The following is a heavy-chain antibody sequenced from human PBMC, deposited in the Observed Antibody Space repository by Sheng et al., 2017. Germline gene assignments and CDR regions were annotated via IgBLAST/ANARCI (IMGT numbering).Heavy chain of an antibody. V-gene: IGHV1-2*02. J-gene: IGHJ4*02. CDR1: GYTFTGYY. CDR2: INPNSGGT. Sequence: QVQLVQSGAEVKKPGASVKVSCKASGYTFTGYYMHWVRQAPGQGLEWMGWINPNSGGTNYAQKFQGRVTMTRDTSISTAYMELSRLRSDDTAVYYCAREACLGGVCYYFDYWGQGTLVTVSS. CDR3: AREACLGGVCYYFDY. D-gene: IGHD2-8*02.